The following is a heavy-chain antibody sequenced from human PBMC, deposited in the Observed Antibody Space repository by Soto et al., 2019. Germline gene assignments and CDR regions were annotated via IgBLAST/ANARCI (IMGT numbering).Heavy chain of an antibody. CDR3: ARGDYGDSYYFYYYMDV. D-gene: IGHD4-17*01. V-gene: IGHV4-34*01. CDR2: INHSGST. CDR1: GGSFSGYY. J-gene: IGHJ6*03. Sequence: PSETLSLTCAVYGGSFSGYYWSWIRQPPGKGLEWIGEINHSGSTNYNPSLESRVTISVDTSKNQFSLKLSSVTAADTAMYYCARGDYGDSYYFYYYMDVWGRGTTVTAP.